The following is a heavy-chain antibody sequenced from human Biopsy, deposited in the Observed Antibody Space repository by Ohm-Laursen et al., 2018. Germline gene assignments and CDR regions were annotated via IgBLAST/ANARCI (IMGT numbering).Heavy chain of an antibody. V-gene: IGHV1-69*06. CDR3: ARFPLGAYDDSGSYRAVEHWYFDL. D-gene: IGHD3-22*01. Sequence: ASVKVSCKASGGTFTNHAVGWVRQAPGQGLEWMGSSIPLFNTANYADKFQGRVTLTADKSTTTAYMELSSLRSEDTAIYYCARFPLGAYDDSGSYRAVEHWYFDLWGRGTLVTVSS. J-gene: IGHJ2*01. CDR1: GGTFTNHA. CDR2: SIPLFNTA.